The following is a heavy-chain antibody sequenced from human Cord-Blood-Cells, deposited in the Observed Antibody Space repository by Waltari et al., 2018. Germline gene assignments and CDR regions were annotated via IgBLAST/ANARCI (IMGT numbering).Heavy chain of an antibody. J-gene: IGHJ4*02. D-gene: IGHD3-22*01. CDR3: ARLTYDSSGYFIDY. CDR1: GGSISSSSYY. CDR2: IYYSGST. V-gene: IGHV4-39*01. Sequence: QLQLQESGPGLVQPSETLSLTCTVSGGSISSSSYYWGWIRPPPGKGLEGIGSIYYSGSTYYNPSLKSRVTISVDTSKNQFSLKLSSVTAADTAVYYCARLTYDSSGYFIDYWGQGTLVTVSS.